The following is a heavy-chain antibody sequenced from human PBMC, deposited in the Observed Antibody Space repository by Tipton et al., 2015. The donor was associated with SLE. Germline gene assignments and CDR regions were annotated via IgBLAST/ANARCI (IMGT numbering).Heavy chain of an antibody. V-gene: IGHV4-39*07. Sequence: TLSLTCTVSGGSISTGGYYWGWIRQPPGKGLEWIGSIYSSGSTYYNPSLKSRVSISVDTSKNQFFLNLRSVTAADTAVYFCARGGASVLIRNCYFDYWGQGSLVTVSS. J-gene: IGHJ4*02. D-gene: IGHD2-8*01. CDR3: ARGGASVLIRNCYFDY. CDR2: IYSSGST. CDR1: GGSISTGGYY.